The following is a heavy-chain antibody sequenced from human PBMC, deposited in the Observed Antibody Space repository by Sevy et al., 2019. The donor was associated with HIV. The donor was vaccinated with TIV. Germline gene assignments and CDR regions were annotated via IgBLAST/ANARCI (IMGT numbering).Heavy chain of an antibody. V-gene: IGHV3-48*01. D-gene: IGHD3-10*01. CDR3: ARDGRRGYDMDV. CDR1: GFTYGTHS. CDR2: ISGGSRTI. J-gene: IGHJ6*02. Sequence: GGFLRLSCAASGFTYGTHSMNWVRQAPGKGLEWVSYISGGSRTIYYADSVKGRFTISRDNAKNSLSLQMNSLRVEDTAVYYCARDGRRGYDMDVWGQGTTVTVSS.